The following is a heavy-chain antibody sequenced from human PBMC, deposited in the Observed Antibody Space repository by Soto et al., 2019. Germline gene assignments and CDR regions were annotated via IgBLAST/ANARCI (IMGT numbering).Heavy chain of an antibody. Sequence: QVQLVGSGGGVVQPGRSLRLSCAASGFTFSSYGMHWVRQAPGKGLEWVAVISYDGSNKYYADSVKGRFTISRDNSKNTLYLQMNSLRAEDTAVYYCAKDHGIAAAGNDYYYGMDVWGQGTTVTVSS. J-gene: IGHJ6*02. D-gene: IGHD6-13*01. CDR2: ISYDGSNK. CDR3: AKDHGIAAAGNDYYYGMDV. V-gene: IGHV3-30*18. CDR1: GFTFSSYG.